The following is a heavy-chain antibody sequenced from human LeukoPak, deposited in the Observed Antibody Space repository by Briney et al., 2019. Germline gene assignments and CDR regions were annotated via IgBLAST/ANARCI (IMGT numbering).Heavy chain of an antibody. CDR3: AKDLRYCSGGSCYPGSFDY. Sequence: GGSLRLSCAASGFTFSSYAMGWVRQAPGKGLEWVSAISGSGGSTYYADSVKGRFTISRDNSKNTLYLQMNSLRAEDTAVYYCAKDLRYCSGGSCYPGSFDYWGQGTLVTVSS. J-gene: IGHJ4*02. V-gene: IGHV3-23*01. D-gene: IGHD2-15*01. CDR2: ISGSGGST. CDR1: GFTFSSYA.